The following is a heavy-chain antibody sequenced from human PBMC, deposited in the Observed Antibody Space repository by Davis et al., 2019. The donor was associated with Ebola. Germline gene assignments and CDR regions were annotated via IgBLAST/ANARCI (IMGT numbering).Heavy chain of an antibody. D-gene: IGHD6-19*01. CDR2: INAGNGNT. V-gene: IGHV1-3*01. J-gene: IGHJ6*02. CDR1: AYTFTSYA. Sequence: ASVQVSCKASAYTFTSYAMHSARQAPGPSFEWMGWINAGNGNTKYSQKFQGRVTITRDTSASTAYMALSSLRSEDTAVYYCAGGGVAGYYYYGMDVWGQGTTVTVSS. CDR3: AGGGVAGYYYYGMDV.